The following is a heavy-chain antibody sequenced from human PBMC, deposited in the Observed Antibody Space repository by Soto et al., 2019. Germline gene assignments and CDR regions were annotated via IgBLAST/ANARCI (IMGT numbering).Heavy chain of an antibody. CDR1: GGFVSSDTYD. CDR2: IYYRGTT. V-gene: IGHV4-61*01. Sequence: PSEALSLPCPVSGGFVSSDTYDWSWIRQPPGKGLEWIGYIYYRGTTNYNPSLKSRLTISLDTSKNQFSLKLMSVTAADTAVYYCSRERWDSSGRYGMEVWGQGTTVTVSS. D-gene: IGHD3-22*01. CDR3: SRERWDSSGRYGMEV. J-gene: IGHJ6*02.